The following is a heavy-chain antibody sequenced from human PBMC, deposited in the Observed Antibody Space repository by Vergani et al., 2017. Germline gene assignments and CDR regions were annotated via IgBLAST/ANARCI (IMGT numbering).Heavy chain of an antibody. Sequence: QVQLQQWGAGLLKPSETLSLTCAVYGGSFSGYYWSWIRQPPGKGLEWIGYIYYSGSTYYNPSLKSRVTISVDTSKNQFSLKLSSVTAADTAVYYCARGDYGEGGFDPWGQGTLVTVSS. CDR2: IYYSGST. D-gene: IGHD4-17*01. CDR3: ARGDYGEGGFDP. V-gene: IGHV4-34*01. CDR1: GGSFSGYY. J-gene: IGHJ5*02.